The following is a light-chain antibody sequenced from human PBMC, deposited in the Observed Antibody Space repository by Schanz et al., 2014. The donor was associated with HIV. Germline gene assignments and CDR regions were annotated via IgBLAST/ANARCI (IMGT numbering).Light chain of an antibody. CDR2: DAS. CDR1: QSVSNY. V-gene: IGKV3-20*01. J-gene: IGKJ1*01. Sequence: EIVLTQSPGTLSLSPGERATLSCRASQSVSNYLAWYQQKPGQAPRLLIYDASNRATGIPDRFSGSGSGTDFTLTISRLEPEDFAVYYCQQYGSSRWAFGQGTKVE. CDR3: QQYGSSRWA.